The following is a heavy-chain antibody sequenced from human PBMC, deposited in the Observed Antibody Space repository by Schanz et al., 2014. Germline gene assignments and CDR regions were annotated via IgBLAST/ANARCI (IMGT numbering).Heavy chain of an antibody. D-gene: IGHD6-6*01. Sequence: EVQLVESGGGLVQPGGSLRLSCAASGFTFSYYGMTWVRQAPGKGLEWVSYISNSGYTIYYADSVKGRFTISRDNAKNSLYLQMNRLRAEDTAVYYCARAPPPYSSSPYYWYYGMDVWGQGTTVTVSS. CDR1: GFTFSYYG. CDR3: ARAPPPYSSSPYYWYYGMDV. J-gene: IGHJ6*02. V-gene: IGHV3-48*04. CDR2: ISNSGYTI.